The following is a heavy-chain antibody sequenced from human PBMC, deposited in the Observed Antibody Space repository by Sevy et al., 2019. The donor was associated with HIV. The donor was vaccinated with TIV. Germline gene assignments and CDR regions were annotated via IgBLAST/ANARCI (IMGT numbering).Heavy chain of an antibody. V-gene: IGHV4-34*01. CDR1: GGSFSGYY. CDR2: INHSGST. D-gene: IGHD2-15*01. CDR3: ARVARYCSGGSCYSGRLGYYFDY. J-gene: IGHJ4*02. Sequence: SETLSLTCAVYGGSFSGYYWSWIRQPPGKGLEWIGEINHSGSTNYNPSLKSRVTISVDTSKNQFSLKLSSVTAADTAVYYCARVARYCSGGSCYSGRLGYYFDYWGQGTLVTVSS.